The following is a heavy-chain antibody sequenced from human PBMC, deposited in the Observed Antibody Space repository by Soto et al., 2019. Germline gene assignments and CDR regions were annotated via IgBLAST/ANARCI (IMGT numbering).Heavy chain of an antibody. J-gene: IGHJ4*02. CDR1: GGSVSSGSYY. D-gene: IGHD5-18*01. CDR2: IYNTGST. V-gene: IGHV4-61*01. CDR3: ARGGGVTASFDY. Sequence: QVQLQESGPGLVKPSETLSLTCSVSGGSVSSGSYYWSWIRQPPGKGLKWIGYIYNTGSTNYNRSLKSRVTMSVDTSKNQSSLKLTSVTAAETAVYYCARGGGVTASFDYWGRGTLVTVSS.